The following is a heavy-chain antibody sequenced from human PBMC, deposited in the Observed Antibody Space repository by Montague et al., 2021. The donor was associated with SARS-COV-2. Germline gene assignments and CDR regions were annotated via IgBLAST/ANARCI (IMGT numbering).Heavy chain of an antibody. CDR2: INHTGSA. J-gene: IGHJ3*01. Sequence: SETLSLTCAVYSGSFSDYYWTWIRQSPGKGLEWIGEINHTGSATYNPSLKGRVTLSRDTSKNQFSLKLQSVTPADTAVYYCARGQGTISGVLIFIPAAGHLAGRGPGTSVTVSS. CDR3: ARGQGTISGVLIFIPAAGHLAG. V-gene: IGHV4-34*01. D-gene: IGHD3-3*01. CDR1: SGSFSDYY.